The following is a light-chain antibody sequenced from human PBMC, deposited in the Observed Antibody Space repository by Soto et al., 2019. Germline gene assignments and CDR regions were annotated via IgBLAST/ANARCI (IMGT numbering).Light chain of an antibody. CDR3: QSYDTSLRGSV. Sequence: QSVLTQPPSVSGSPGQRVTISCTGSSSNIGARYDVHWYQQLPGTAPKLLFFDDSIRPSGVPDRFSASTSGTSAFLAITGLQAEDEADYYCQSYDTSLRGSVFGGGTKVTVL. J-gene: IGLJ3*02. V-gene: IGLV1-40*01. CDR2: DDS. CDR1: SSNIGARYD.